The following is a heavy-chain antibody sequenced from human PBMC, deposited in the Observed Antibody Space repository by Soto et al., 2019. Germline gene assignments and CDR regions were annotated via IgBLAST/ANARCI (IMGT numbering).Heavy chain of an antibody. CDR3: ARRGRGYSYHLDY. D-gene: IGHD5-18*01. CDR1: GYTFTGYY. Sequence: QVQLVQSGAEVKKPGASVKVSCKASGYTFTGYYMHWVRQAPGQGLEWMGWINPNSGGTNYAQKFQGWVTMTRDTPISPAYMELSRLRADGTAVYCGARRGRGYSYHLDYWGQGTLVTVSS. V-gene: IGHV1-2*04. CDR2: INPNSGGT. J-gene: IGHJ4*02.